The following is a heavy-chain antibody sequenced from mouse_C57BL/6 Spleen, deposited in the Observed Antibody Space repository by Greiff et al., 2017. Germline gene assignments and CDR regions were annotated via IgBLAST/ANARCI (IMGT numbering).Heavy chain of an antibody. CDR2: IDPSDSYT. J-gene: IGHJ4*01. CDR3: ATYYGSPYYAMDY. Sequence: QVQLQQPGAELVMPGASVKLSCKASGYTFTSYWMHWVKQRPGQGLEWIGEIDPSDSYTNYNQKFKGKSTLTVDKSSSTAYMQLSSLTSEDSAVYYCATYYGSPYYAMDYWGQGTSGTVSS. V-gene: IGHV1-69*01. CDR1: GYTFTSYW. D-gene: IGHD1-1*01.